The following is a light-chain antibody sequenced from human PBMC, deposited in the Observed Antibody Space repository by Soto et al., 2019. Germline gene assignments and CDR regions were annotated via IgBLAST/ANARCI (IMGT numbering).Light chain of an antibody. Sequence: QSALTQPASVSGSPGQSITISCTGTSSDVGGYNYLSWYQQHPDKAPKLMIYEVNSRPSGVSNRFSGSKSGNTASLTISGLQTGDEADYYFSSYSSTSTLVFGGGTKVTVL. CDR3: SSYSSTSTLV. CDR2: EVN. J-gene: IGLJ2*01. V-gene: IGLV2-14*01. CDR1: SSDVGGYNY.